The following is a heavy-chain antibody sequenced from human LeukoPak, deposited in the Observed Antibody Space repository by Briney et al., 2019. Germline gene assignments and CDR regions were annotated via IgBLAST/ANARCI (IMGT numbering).Heavy chain of an antibody. Sequence: GGSLRLSCVGSGFTFRSHAMSWVRQAPEKGLEFVSGIYENGGTTYYADSVKGRFSISRDNSKNTLYLQMDSLRGEDTAVYYCAKDHCSGGSCLEVISNYWGQGTLVTVSS. CDR3: AKDHCSGGSCLEVISNY. CDR1: GFTFRSHA. D-gene: IGHD2-15*01. V-gene: IGHV3-23*01. J-gene: IGHJ4*02. CDR2: IYENGGTT.